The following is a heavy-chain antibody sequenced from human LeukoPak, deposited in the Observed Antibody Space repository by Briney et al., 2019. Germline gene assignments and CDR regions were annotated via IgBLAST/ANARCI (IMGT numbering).Heavy chain of an antibody. Sequence: EASVKVSCKASGGTFSSYAISWVRQAPGQGLEWKGGIIPIFGTANYAQKFQGRVTITTDESTSTAYMELSSLRSEDTAVYYCASGVAVAGTKKYYFDYWGQGTLVTVSS. CDR1: GGTFSSYA. D-gene: IGHD6-19*01. CDR3: ASGVAVAGTKKYYFDY. J-gene: IGHJ4*02. CDR2: IIPIFGTA. V-gene: IGHV1-69*05.